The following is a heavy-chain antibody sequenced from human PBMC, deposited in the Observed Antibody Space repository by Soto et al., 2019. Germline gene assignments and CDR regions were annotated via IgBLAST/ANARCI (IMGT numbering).Heavy chain of an antibody. CDR1: GGTFSSYA. CDR2: IVPIFGTA. J-gene: IGHJ4*02. V-gene: IGHV1-69*05. CDR3: AXTGGSYYGY. Sequence: QVQLVQSGAEVKKPGSSVKVSCKASGGTFSSYAISWVRQAPGQGLEWMGGIVPIFGTANYAKKFQGRVTITXXETTSTAXXXLXXLXSEDTAVYYCAXTGGSYYGYWGQGTLVTVSS. D-gene: IGHD1-26*01.